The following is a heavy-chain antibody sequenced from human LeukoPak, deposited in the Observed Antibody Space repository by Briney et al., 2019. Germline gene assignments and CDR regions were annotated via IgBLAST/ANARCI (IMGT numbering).Heavy chain of an antibody. Sequence: PSETLSLTCTVSGGSISSSSYYWGWIRQPPGKGLEWIGSIYYSGSTYYNPSLKSRVTMSVDTSKNQFSLKLSSVTAADTALYYCARGGGSGWYIDYWGQGTLVAVSS. CDR1: GGSISSSSYY. V-gene: IGHV4-39*07. CDR2: IYYSGST. D-gene: IGHD6-19*01. CDR3: ARGGGSGWYIDY. J-gene: IGHJ4*02.